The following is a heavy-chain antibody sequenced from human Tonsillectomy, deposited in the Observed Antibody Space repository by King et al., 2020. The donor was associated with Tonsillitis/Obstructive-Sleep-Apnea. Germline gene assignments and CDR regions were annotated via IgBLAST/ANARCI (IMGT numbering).Heavy chain of an antibody. CDR1: GGSFSGYY. J-gene: IGHJ3*02. D-gene: IGHD2-8*01. CDR3: ARGRRTNDAFDI. CDR2: INHSGST. Sequence: QVQLQQWGAGLLKPSEPLSLTCAVYGGSFSGYYWSWIRQPPGKGLEWIGEINHSGSTNYNPSLKSRVTISVDTSKNQFSLKLSSVTAADTAVYYCARGRRTNDAFDIWGQGTMVTVSS. V-gene: IGHV4-34*01.